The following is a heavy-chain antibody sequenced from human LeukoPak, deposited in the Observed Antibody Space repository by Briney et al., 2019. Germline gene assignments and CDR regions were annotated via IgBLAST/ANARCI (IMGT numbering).Heavy chain of an antibody. CDR1: GYTFTGYY. V-gene: IGHV1-2*02. Sequence: ASVKVSCKASGYTFTGYYMHWVRQAPGQGLEWMGWINPNSGGTYYAQKFQGRVAMTRDTSITTAYMEMSSLTSDDTAVYYCARELVGAFKDYYYYGMDVWGQGTTVTVSS. D-gene: IGHD1-26*01. CDR3: ARELVGAFKDYYYYGMDV. CDR2: INPNSGGT. J-gene: IGHJ6*02.